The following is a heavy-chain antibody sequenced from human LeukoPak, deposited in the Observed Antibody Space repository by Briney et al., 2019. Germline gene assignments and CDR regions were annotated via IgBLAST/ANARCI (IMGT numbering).Heavy chain of an antibody. CDR3: ARGYCTGGTCLGDDI. Sequence: SETLSLTCTVSGDSISSSSYYWGWIRQPPGKGLEWIGSIYYSGSTYYNPSLKSRVTISVDTSKNQLSLQLNSVTPEDTAVYYCARGYCTGGTCLGDDIWGQGTMVTVSS. CDR1: GDSISSSSYY. CDR2: IYYSGST. D-gene: IGHD2-8*02. V-gene: IGHV4-39*07. J-gene: IGHJ3*02.